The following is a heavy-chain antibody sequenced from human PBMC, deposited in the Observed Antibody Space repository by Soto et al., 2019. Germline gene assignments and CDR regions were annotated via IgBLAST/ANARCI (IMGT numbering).Heavy chain of an antibody. CDR2: IYHSGST. D-gene: IGHD4-17*01. V-gene: IGHV4-30-2*01. J-gene: IGHJ5*02. Sequence: SETLSLTCAVSGGSISSGGYSWSWIRQPPGKGLEWIGYIYHSGSTYYNPSLKSRVTISVDRSKNQFSLKLSSVTAADTAVYYCARYYTVTYNWFDPWGQGTLVTVSS. CDR3: ARYYTVTYNWFDP. CDR1: GGSISSGGYS.